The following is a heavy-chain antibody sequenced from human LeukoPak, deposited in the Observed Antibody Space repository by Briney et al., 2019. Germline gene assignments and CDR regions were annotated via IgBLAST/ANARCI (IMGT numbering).Heavy chain of an antibody. V-gene: IGHV1-69*06. J-gene: IGHJ5*02. D-gene: IGHD3-3*01. CDR2: IIPIFGTA. CDR1: GGTFSIYA. CDR3: EXXXXXXXITIFEVATSTNLFDP. Sequence: SVTVXXKASGGTFSIYAISWVRQAPGQGLEWMGGIIPIFGTANYAQKLQGRVTITADKYKSTAYMELSRVRSEDTAVYYCEXXXXXXXITIFEVATSTNLFDPGGQGTLVTVSA.